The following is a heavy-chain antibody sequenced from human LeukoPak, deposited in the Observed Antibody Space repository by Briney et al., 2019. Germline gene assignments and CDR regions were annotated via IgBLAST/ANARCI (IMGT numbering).Heavy chain of an antibody. CDR2: INQDGSEK. CDR3: ARTRVSGGTFYHPFDY. V-gene: IGHV3-7*01. J-gene: IGHJ4*02. CDR1: GFIFSSYS. Sequence: GGSLRLSCAASGFIFSSYSMTWVRQAPGKGMEWVANINQDGSEKYYVDSVKGRFTIPRDNAKNSLSLQMNSLRAEDTAVYSCARTRVSGGTFYHPFDYWGQGTLVTVSS. D-gene: IGHD2-15*01.